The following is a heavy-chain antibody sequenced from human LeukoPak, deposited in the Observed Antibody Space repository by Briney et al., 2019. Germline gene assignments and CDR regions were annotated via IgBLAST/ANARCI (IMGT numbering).Heavy chain of an antibody. D-gene: IGHD2-2*01. Sequence: GGSLRLSCAASGFTFSTYAMNWVRQAPGMGLEWVSYISSSSSTIYYADSVKGRFTISRDNAKNSLYLQMNSLRAEDTAVYYCARDRSSSYYYYYYYMDVWGKGTTVTVSS. J-gene: IGHJ6*03. V-gene: IGHV3-48*01. CDR2: ISSSSSTI. CDR3: ARDRSSSYYYYYYYMDV. CDR1: GFTFSTYA.